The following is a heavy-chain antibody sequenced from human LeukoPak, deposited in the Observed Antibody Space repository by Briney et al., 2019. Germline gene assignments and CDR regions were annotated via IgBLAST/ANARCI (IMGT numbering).Heavy chain of an antibody. CDR2: IKQDGSEK. Sequence: SGGSLRLSCAASGFTFSSDWVSWVRQSPGEGLEWVANIKQDGSEKYYVDSVKGRFTISRDNAKNSLYLQMNSLRAEDTAVYYCARGGPRYWGQGTLVTVSS. CDR3: ARGGPRY. CDR1: GFTFSSDW. J-gene: IGHJ4*02. V-gene: IGHV3-7*01.